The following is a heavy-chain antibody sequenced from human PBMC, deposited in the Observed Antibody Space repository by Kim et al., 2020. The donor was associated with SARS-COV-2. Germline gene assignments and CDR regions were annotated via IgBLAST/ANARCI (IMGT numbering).Heavy chain of an antibody. CDR2: IYYSGTT. D-gene: IGHD5-18*01. CDR3: ARQHGYNYGPRLT. CDR1: GGSISSSTYY. V-gene: IGHV4-39*01. J-gene: IGHJ5*02. Sequence: SETLSLTCTVSGGSISSSTYYWGWIRQPPGKGLEWIGNIYYSGTTHYNPSLKSRVTISVDTSKNQFSLKLSSVTAADTAVYYCARQHGYNYGPRLTWGQGTLVTVSS.